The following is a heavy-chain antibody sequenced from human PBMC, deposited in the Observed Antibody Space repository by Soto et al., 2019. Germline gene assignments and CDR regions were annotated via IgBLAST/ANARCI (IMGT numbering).Heavy chain of an antibody. D-gene: IGHD3-10*01. Sequence: VSGPTLANPTQTLTLTCTFSGFSLSTSGMCVSWIRQPPGKALEWLARIDWDDDKYYSTSLKTRLTISKDTSKNQVVITMTNMDPVDTATFYCARMTYYSDSAIYYHDYWGQGTLVTVSS. V-gene: IGHV2-70*11. J-gene: IGHJ4*02. CDR3: ARMTYYSDSAIYYHDY. CDR2: IDWDDDK. CDR1: GFSLSTSGMC.